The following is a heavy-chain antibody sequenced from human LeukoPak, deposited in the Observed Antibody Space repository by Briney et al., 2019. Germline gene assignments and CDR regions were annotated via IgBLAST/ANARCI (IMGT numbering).Heavy chain of an antibody. CDR1: GYSFTSSW. V-gene: IGHV5-51*01. CDR2: MYPGDSDT. Sequence: GESLKISCTGSGYSFTSSWIGWVRQMPGKGLEWMGIMYPGDSDTRYSPSFQGQVTISVDKYISTAYLQWSSLKASDTAMYYCARHERVRAFDIWSQGTLVTVSS. J-gene: IGHJ3*02. D-gene: IGHD1-1*01. CDR3: ARHERVRAFDI.